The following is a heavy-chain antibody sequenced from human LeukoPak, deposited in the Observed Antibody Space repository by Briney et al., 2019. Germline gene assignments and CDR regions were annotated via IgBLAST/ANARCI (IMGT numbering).Heavy chain of an antibody. CDR1: GYSFTRYW. CDR3: TLTCGYDYGGVSYYYYYMDV. CDR2: IYPGDSDT. V-gene: IGHV5-51*01. J-gene: IGHJ6*03. Sequence: GESLKISCKASGYSFTRYWIGWVRQMPGKGLEWMGIIYPGDSDTRYSPSFQGQVTISADKSISTAYLQWSSLKASDTAMYYCTLTCGYDYGGVSYYYYYMDVWGKGTTVTVSS. D-gene: IGHD5-12*01.